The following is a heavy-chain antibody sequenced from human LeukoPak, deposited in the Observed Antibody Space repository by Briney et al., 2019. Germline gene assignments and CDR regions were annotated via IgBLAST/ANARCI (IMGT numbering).Heavy chain of an antibody. CDR2: IYHSGST. V-gene: IGHV4-34*01. CDR3: ARQRYSSGWGGYSYHYMDV. Sequence: SETLSLTCAVYGGSFSNHYWNWIRQFPGKGLEWIGEIYHSGSTNYNPSLKSRVTISIDTSNNQFSLKLSSVTAADTAVSYCARQRYSSGWGGYSYHYMDVWGKGTMVTISS. D-gene: IGHD6-19*01. CDR1: GGSFSNHY. J-gene: IGHJ6*03.